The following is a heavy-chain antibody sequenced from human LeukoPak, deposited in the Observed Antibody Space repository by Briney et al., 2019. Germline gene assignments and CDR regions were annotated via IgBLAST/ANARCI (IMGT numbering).Heavy chain of an antibody. Sequence: PSETLSLTCTVSGGSISSSSYYWGWIRQPPGKGLEWIGSIYYSGSTYYNPSLKSRVTISVDTSKNQFSLKLSSVTAADTAVYYCARDTTQAVTTPDAFDIWGQGTMVTVSS. CDR3: ARDTTQAVTTPDAFDI. J-gene: IGHJ3*02. V-gene: IGHV4-39*02. CDR2: IYYSGST. D-gene: IGHD4-17*01. CDR1: GGSISSSSYY.